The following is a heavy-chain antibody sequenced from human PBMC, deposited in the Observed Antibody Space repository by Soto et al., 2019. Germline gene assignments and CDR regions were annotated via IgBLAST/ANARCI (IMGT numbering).Heavy chain of an antibody. V-gene: IGHV4-4*02. CDR3: ASSGGGEDY. CDR1: GGSISSSHW. J-gene: IGHJ4*02. CDR2: IYHSGST. D-gene: IGHD3-16*01. Sequence: QVQLQESGPGLVKPSGTLSLTCAVSGGSISSSHWWTWVRQPPGKGREWIGEIYHSGSTNYNPSLKSGVTISVDTSRNQFSLNLSSVTAAETAVYYCASSGGGEDYWGQGTLVTVSS.